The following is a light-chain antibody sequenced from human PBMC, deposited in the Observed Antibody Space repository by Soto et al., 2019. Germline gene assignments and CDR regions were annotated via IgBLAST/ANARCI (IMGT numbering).Light chain of an antibody. CDR1: QDISNY. V-gene: IGKV1-27*01. CDR2: VAS. CDR3: QKYHSAPPWT. J-gene: IGKJ1*01. Sequence: DIQMTQSPSSLSASVGDRVTITCRATQDISNYLAWYQQKPGKVPNLLIYVASTLQSGVPSRFSGSGSGTAFTLTLSTLQPEDVATYYCQKYHSAPPWTFGQGNKVEI.